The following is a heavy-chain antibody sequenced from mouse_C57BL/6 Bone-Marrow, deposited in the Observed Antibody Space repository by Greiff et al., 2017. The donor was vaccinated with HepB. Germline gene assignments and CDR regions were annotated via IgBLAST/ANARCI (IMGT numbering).Heavy chain of an antibody. Sequence: QVHVKQSGAELARPGASVKLSCKASGYTFTSYGISWVKQRTGQGLEWIGEIYPRSGNTYYNEKFKGKATLTADKSSSTAYMELRSLTSEDSAVYFCSREIPYYYGSSYDNYWGQGTTLTVSS. D-gene: IGHD1-1*01. V-gene: IGHV1-81*01. CDR1: GYTFTSYG. CDR2: IYPRSGNT. J-gene: IGHJ2*01. CDR3: SREIPYYYGSSYDNY.